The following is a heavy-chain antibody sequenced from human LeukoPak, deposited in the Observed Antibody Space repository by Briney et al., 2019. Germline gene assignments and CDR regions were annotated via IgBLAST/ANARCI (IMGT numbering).Heavy chain of an antibody. J-gene: IGHJ5*02. D-gene: IGHD1-1*01. CDR1: GYTFTSYD. V-gene: IGHV1-8*01. Sequence: ASVKVSCKASGYTFTSYDINWVRQTTGQGLEWMGWMNLNSGNTGYAQKFQGRVTMTRNTSISTAYMELSSLRSEDTAVYYCAREDGTGTTNWFDPWGQGTLVTVSS. CDR2: MNLNSGNT. CDR3: AREDGTGTTNWFDP.